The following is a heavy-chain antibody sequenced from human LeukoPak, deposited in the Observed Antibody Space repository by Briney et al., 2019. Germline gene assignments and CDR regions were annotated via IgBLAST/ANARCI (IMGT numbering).Heavy chain of an antibody. Sequence: RSXRLSCGASGFTFSSYGMHWVRQAPGKGLEWVAVIWYDGSQKYYADSVKGRFTISRDNSKNVLYLQMNSLRVEDTAMYYCTRLYRSGWYVPWGQGTLVAVSS. J-gene: IGHJ5*02. CDR1: GFTFSSYG. V-gene: IGHV3-33*01. CDR3: TRLYRSGWYVP. D-gene: IGHD6-19*01. CDR2: IWYDGSQK.